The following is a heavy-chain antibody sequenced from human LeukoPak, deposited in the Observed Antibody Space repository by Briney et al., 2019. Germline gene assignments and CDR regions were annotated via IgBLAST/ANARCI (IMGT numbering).Heavy chain of an antibody. CDR1: GFTFSSYG. CDR3: AKVRAFVTNYYYYYMDV. Sequence: GGSLRLSCAASGFTFSSYGMHWVRQAPGKGLEWVAFIRYDGSNKYYADSVKGRFTISRDNSKNTLYLQMNSLRAEDTAVYYCAKVRAFVTNYYYYYMDVWGKGTTVTISS. J-gene: IGHJ6*03. V-gene: IGHV3-30*02. CDR2: IRYDGSNK. D-gene: IGHD3-16*02.